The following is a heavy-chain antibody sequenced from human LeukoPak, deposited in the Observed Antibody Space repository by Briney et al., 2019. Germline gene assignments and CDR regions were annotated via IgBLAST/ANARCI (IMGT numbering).Heavy chain of an antibody. J-gene: IGHJ4*02. D-gene: IGHD5-18*01. Sequence: GGSLRLSCAASGSTFSRYAMSWVRQAPGKGLEWLSAISESDGSTYYADSVKGRFTISRDNSKNSLYLQMNSLGADDTAVYFCAKDISQGYTFGSIEEDYWGQGTLVTVSS. CDR3: AKDISQGYTFGSIEEDY. CDR1: GSTFSRYA. V-gene: IGHV3-23*01. CDR2: ISESDGST.